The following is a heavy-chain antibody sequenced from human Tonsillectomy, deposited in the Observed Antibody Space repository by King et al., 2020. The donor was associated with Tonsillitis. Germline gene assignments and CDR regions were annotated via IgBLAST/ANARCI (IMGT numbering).Heavy chain of an antibody. CDR1: GYTFTGYY. CDR3: AIIGSWWERLVYFDY. D-gene: IGHD1-26*01. J-gene: IGHJ4*02. CDR2: INPNTGDT. Sequence: QVQLVESGAEVKTPGASVKVSCKASGYTFTGYYIHWMRQAPGQGLEWMGWINPNTGDTDYARKFQGRVTLTRDTSISTAYVELSRLRSDDTAVYYCAIIGSWWERLVYFDYWGQGTLVTVSS. V-gene: IGHV1-2*02.